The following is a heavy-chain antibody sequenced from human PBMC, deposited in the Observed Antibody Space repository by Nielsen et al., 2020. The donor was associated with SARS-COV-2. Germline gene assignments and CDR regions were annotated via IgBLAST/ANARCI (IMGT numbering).Heavy chain of an antibody. V-gene: IGHV4-59*01. CDR3: ARGVAVAGTGFRFDY. Sequence: SETLSLTCAVYGGSFSGYYWSWIRQPPGKGLEWIGYIYYSGSTNYNPSLKSRVAISVDTSKNQFSLKLSSVTAADTAVYYCARGVAVAGTGFRFDYWGQGTLVTVSS. CDR2: IYYSGST. J-gene: IGHJ4*02. D-gene: IGHD6-19*01. CDR1: GGSFSGYY.